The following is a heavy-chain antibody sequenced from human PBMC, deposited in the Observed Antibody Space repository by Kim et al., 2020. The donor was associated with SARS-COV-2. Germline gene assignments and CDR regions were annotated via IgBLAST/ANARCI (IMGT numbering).Heavy chain of an antibody. CDR1: GFTFSTYA. Sequence: GSLRLSCAASGFTFSTYAMSWARQAPGKGLEWVSTINGGGARTHYADSVKGRFTISRDNSKNTLFLQMNSLRDEDTAVYYCDASDYWGQGSLVTVSS. CDR2: INGGGART. CDR3: DASDY. V-gene: IGHV3-23*01. J-gene: IGHJ4*02.